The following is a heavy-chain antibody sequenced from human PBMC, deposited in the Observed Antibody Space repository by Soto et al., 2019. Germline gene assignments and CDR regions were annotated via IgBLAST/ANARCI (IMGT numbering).Heavy chain of an antibody. J-gene: IGHJ2*01. Sequence: QVQLVQSGAEVKKPGASVKVSCKASGYTFTSYAMHWVRQAPGQRLEWMGWINAGNGNTKYSQKFQGRVTITRDTSACTAYMELSSLRSEDTAVYYCARVPGYSIGDLWGRGTLVTVSS. CDR2: INAGNGNT. CDR1: GYTFTSYA. CDR3: ARVPGYSIGDL. D-gene: IGHD2-21*01. V-gene: IGHV1-3*01.